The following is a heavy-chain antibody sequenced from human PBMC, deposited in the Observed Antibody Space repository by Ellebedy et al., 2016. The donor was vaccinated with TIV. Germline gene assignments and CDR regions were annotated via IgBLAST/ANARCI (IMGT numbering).Heavy chain of an antibody. D-gene: IGHD6-19*01. CDR2: VIPIFATT. Sequence: AASVKVSCKASGGTFSNYAVSWVRQAPGQGLEWMGGVIPIFATTNYPQKFHGRVTIIADESTNTAYMELSSLRSEDTALYYCGMGIAVAGNYYYYGMDVWGPGTTVTVSS. V-gene: IGHV1-69*13. CDR1: GGTFSNYA. J-gene: IGHJ6*02. CDR3: GMGIAVAGNYYYYGMDV.